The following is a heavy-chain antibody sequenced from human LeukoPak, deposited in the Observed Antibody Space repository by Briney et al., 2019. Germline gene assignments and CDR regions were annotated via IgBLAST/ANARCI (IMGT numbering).Heavy chain of an antibody. Sequence: GGAPRHSSAASGVTFSSYWMSWVRHALGKRLEGVANIKQDGSEIYYVDSVKGRFTISRDDAKTSLYLKMISLRDEDTAVYYCSKALTYYYESIGYYDEGSGFDIWGQGTMVTVSS. V-gene: IGHV3-7*01. CDR2: IKQDGSEI. J-gene: IGHJ3*02. D-gene: IGHD3-22*01. CDR1: GVTFSSYW. CDR3: SKALTYYYESIGYYDEGSGFDI.